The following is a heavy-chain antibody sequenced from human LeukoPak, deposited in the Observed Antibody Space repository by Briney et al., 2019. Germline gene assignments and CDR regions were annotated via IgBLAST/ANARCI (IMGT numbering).Heavy chain of an antibody. Sequence: SETLSLTCTVSGGSISRSSDYWGWIRQPPGKGLEWIGSIYYSGSTYYNPSLKSRVTISVDTSKNQFSLKLSSVTAADTAVYYCARRVSKLVVPALQFDYWGQGTLVTVSS. D-gene: IGHD2-2*01. V-gene: IGHV4-39*01. CDR3: ARRVSKLVVPALQFDY. J-gene: IGHJ4*02. CDR2: IYYSGST. CDR1: GGSISRSSDY.